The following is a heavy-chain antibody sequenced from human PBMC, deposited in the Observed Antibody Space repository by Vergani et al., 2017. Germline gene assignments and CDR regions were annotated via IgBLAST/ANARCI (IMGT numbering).Heavy chain of an antibody. J-gene: IGHJ6*02. V-gene: IGHV4-61*05. Sequence: QLQLQESGPGLVKPSETLSLTCTVSGGSISSSSYYWGWIRQPPGKGLEWIGYIYYSGSTNYNPSLKSRVTISVDTSKNQFSLKLSSVTAADTAVYYCARGTTEGSYSSGWYYYYGMDVWGQGTTVTVSS. CDR2: IYYSGST. CDR1: GGSISSSSYY. CDR3: ARGTTEGSYSSGWYYYYGMDV. D-gene: IGHD6-19*01.